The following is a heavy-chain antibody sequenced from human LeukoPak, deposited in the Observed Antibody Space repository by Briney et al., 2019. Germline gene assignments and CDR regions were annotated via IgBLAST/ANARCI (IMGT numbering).Heavy chain of an antibody. Sequence: ASVKVSCKASGYTLTEFSMNWVRQAPGQGLEWMRGFDPKDGNTIYAQKFQGRVTMTEDTSTDTAYMELSSLRSEDTAVDYCATSLKCISTSCYGPIRWDVGGKRTTVTASA. J-gene: IGHJ6*04. CDR3: ATSLKCISTSCYGPIRWDV. D-gene: IGHD2-2*01. V-gene: IGHV1-24*01. CDR2: FDPKDGNT. CDR1: GYTLTEFS.